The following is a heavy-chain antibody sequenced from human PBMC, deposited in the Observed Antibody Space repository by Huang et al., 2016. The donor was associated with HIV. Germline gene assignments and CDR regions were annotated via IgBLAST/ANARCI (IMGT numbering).Heavy chain of an antibody. CDR2: IYYSGST. J-gene: IGHJ4*02. CDR3: ARHERWAMVRGVPQWGFDY. D-gene: IGHD3-10*01. Sequence: QLQLQESGPGLVKPSETLSLTCTVSGGSISSSSYYWGWIRQPPWKGLEWIGTIYYSGSTYYNPSLKGRVTISVDTSKNQFSLKLSSVTAADTAVYYCARHERWAMVRGVPQWGFDYWGQGTLVTVSS. V-gene: IGHV4-39*01. CDR1: GGSISSSSYY.